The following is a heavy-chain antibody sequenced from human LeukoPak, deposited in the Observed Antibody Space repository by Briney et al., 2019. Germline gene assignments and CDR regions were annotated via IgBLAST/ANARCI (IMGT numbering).Heavy chain of an antibody. CDR2: IYFSGTT. V-gene: IGHV4-59*01. J-gene: IGHJ4*02. D-gene: IGHD5-12*01. CDR3: ASGYTSDWYYFDY. Sequence: TSETLSLTCTVSGVSISSYYWSRIRQPPGKGLEWIGYIYFSGTTNYNPSLKSRVNISMDMSKKQFSLKLSSVTAADTALYFCASGYTSDWYYFDYWGQGTLVTVSS. CDR1: GVSISSYY.